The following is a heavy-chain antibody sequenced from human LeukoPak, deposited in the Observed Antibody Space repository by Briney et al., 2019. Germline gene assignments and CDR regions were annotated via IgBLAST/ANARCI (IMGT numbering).Heavy chain of an antibody. J-gene: IGHJ4*02. Sequence: PSETLSLTCIVSGDSISSYYWTWIRQPPGKGLEWIGYIYYSVNTYYNPPLKTRVTISVDTSTNQFSLKLSSVTAADTAVYYCARVGPTSRGFDYWGQGTLVTVSS. V-gene: IGHV4-59*01. CDR3: ARVGPTSRGFDY. CDR1: GDSISSYY. D-gene: IGHD1-26*01. CDR2: IYYSVNT.